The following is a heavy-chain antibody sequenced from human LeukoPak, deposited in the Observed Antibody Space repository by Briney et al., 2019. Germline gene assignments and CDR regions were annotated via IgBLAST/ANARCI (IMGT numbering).Heavy chain of an antibody. J-gene: IGHJ4*02. CDR1: GFTVSSNY. CDR2: IYSGGST. CDR3: ARRSQQLGRFDY. V-gene: IGHV3-66*01. Sequence: GGSLRLSCAASGFTVSSNYMSWVRQAPGKGLEWVSVIYSGGSTYYADSVKGRFTISRDNSKNTLYLQMNSLRAADTAVYYCARRSQQLGRFDYWGQGTLVTVSS. D-gene: IGHD6-13*01.